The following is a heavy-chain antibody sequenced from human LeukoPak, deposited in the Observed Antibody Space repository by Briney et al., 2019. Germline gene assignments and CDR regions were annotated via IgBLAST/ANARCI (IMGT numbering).Heavy chain of an antibody. Sequence: SVKVSCKASGGTFSSYAISWVRQAPGQGLEWMGGIIPIFGTASYAQKFQGRVTITADESTSTAYMELSSLRSEDTAVYYCARASYPGMHAGYWGQGTLVTVSS. J-gene: IGHJ4*02. CDR1: GGTFSSYA. V-gene: IGHV1-69*13. CDR2: IIPIFGTA. CDR3: ARASYPGMHAGY. D-gene: IGHD2-8*01.